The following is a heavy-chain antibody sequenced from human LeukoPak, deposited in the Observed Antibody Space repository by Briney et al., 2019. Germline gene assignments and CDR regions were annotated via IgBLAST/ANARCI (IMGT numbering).Heavy chain of an antibody. Sequence: KTSETLSLTCAVYGGSFSGYYWSWIRQPPGKGLEWIGEINHSGSTNYNPSLKSRVTISVDTSKNQFSLTLTSVTAADTAVYYCARSSPLGGSSGNYCFDYWGQGTLVTVSS. CDR1: GGSFSGYY. D-gene: IGHD6-19*01. CDR2: INHSGST. J-gene: IGHJ4*02. CDR3: ARSSPLGGSSGNYCFDY. V-gene: IGHV4-34*01.